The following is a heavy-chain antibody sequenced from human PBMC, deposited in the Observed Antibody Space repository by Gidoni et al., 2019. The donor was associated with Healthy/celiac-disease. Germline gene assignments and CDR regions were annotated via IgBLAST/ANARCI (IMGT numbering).Heavy chain of an antibody. CDR3: AREPSIVDQYYFDY. D-gene: IGHD2-15*01. Sequence: QVQLVESGGGVVQPGRSLRLSCAASGFTFSSYAMHWVRQAPGKGVEWVAVISYDGSNKYYADSVKGRFTISRDNSKNTLYLQMNSLRAEDTAVYYCAREPSIVDQYYFDYWGQGTLVTVSS. V-gene: IGHV3-30-3*01. CDR2: ISYDGSNK. CDR1: GFTFSSYA. J-gene: IGHJ4*02.